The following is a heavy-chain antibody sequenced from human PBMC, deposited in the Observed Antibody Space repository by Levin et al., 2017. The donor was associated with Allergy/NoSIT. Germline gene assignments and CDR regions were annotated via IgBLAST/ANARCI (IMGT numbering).Heavy chain of an antibody. CDR3: ARLEGYSGGWALDY. Sequence: ASETLSLTCTVSGDSINNAAYYWSWIRQHPGTGLEWIGHISYTGSTYYNWSLKSRVTISVDTSKNQFSLKLSSVTAADTAVYSCARLEGYSGGWALDYWGQGTLVTVSS. J-gene: IGHJ4*02. V-gene: IGHV4-31*03. D-gene: IGHD6-19*01. CDR1: GDSINNAAYY. CDR2: ISYTGST.